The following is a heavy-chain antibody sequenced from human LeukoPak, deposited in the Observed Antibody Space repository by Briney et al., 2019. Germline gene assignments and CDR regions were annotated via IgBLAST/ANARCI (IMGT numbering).Heavy chain of an antibody. Sequence: SETLSLTCTVSGGSISSYYWTWVRQPPGKGLEWIGYVYYNGITNYNPSLKSRVSISLDTSKNQFSLRLNSVTAAETAVYYCASQLGGTTFHWGQGTLVTVSS. CDR1: GGSISSYY. V-gene: IGHV4-59*01. D-gene: IGHD1/OR15-1a*01. CDR3: ASQLGGTTFH. J-gene: IGHJ4*02. CDR2: VYYNGIT.